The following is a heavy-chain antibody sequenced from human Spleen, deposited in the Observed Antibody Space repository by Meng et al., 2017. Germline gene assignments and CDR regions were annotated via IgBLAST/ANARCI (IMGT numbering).Heavy chain of an antibody. D-gene: IGHD6-13*01. CDR3: ATGASASAY. CDR1: GLSSNDVL. V-gene: IGHV3-15*01. CDR2: NKCSNDIVTI. J-gene: IGHJ4*02. Sequence: EAQRAESWCDWDSDAGTLVLSGVASGLSSNDVLRRWLRQAPGKGLEVVCLNKCSNDIVTIADAFPVKGRFTITTDDSNDTLYLQMNSLITEYTAVYFCATGASASAYWGQGTLVTVSS.